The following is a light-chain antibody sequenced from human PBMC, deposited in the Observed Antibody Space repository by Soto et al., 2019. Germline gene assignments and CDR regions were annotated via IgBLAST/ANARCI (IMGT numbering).Light chain of an antibody. J-gene: IGKJ1*01. Sequence: PSTLSGSVGDRVTITCRAGQTISSWLAWYQQKPGKAPKLLIYKASRLQSGVPSRFSGRGSGTDFTLTISSLQPEDFATYYCLQDYDYPRTFGQGTKVDI. CDR1: QTISSW. V-gene: IGKV1-5*03. CDR2: KAS. CDR3: LQDYDYPRT.